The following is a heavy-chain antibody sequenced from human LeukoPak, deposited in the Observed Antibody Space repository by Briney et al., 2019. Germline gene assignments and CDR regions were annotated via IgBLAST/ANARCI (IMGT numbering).Heavy chain of an antibody. D-gene: IGHD5-24*01. CDR3: ASSWDGYNSPLDY. CDR2: IIPIFGTA. CDR1: GGTFSSYA. Sequence: SVKVSCKASGGTFSSYAISWVRQAPGQGLEWMGGIIPIFGTANYAQKFQGRVTITTDESTSTAYMELSSLRSEDTAVYYCASSWDGYNSPLDYWGQGTLVTVSS. J-gene: IGHJ4*02. V-gene: IGHV1-69*05.